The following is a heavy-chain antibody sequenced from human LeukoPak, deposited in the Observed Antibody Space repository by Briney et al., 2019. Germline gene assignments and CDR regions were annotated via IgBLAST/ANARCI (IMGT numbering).Heavy chain of an antibody. V-gene: IGHV3-23*01. J-gene: IGHJ4*02. D-gene: IGHD2/OR15-2a*01. CDR2: FSGSGGST. Sequence: GGSLRLSCAASGFIVSQNYMSWVRQAPGKGLQWVSAFSGSGGSTYYADSVKGRFTISRDNSRNTLYLQMNSLRAEDTAVYYCARSGLSRFGFWGQGTLVTVSS. CDR1: GFIVSQNY. CDR3: ARSGLSRFGF.